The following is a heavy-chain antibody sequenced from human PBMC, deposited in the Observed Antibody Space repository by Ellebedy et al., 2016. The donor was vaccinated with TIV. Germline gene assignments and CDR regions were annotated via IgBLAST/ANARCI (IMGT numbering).Heavy chain of an antibody. CDR2: MNPNSGDT. CDR3: ARDPLGYCSGGSCANNWFDP. CDR1: GYSFTNYD. J-gene: IGHJ5*02. D-gene: IGHD2-15*01. Sequence: AASVKVSCKASGYSFTNYDINWVRQATGQGLEWMGWMNPNSGDTGYAQRFQGRVTFTRDTSANTAYMHLSSLTSEDSAVYYSARDPLGYCSGGSCANNWFDPWGQGTLVTVSS. V-gene: IGHV1-8*01.